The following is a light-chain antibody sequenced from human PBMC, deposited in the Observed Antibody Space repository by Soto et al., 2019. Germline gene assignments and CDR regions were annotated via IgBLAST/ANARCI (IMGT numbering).Light chain of an antibody. V-gene: IGLV2-11*01. CDR1: INDVGGYTY. Sequence: QSALTQPRSVSGSPGQSVTISCTGTINDVGGYTYVSWYQQHPGIAPKLMIFDVSKRPSGVPDRFSGSKSGNTASLTISGLQAEDEADYYCCSYAGGPWVFGAGTKVTVL. CDR2: DVS. J-gene: IGLJ3*02. CDR3: CSYAGGPWV.